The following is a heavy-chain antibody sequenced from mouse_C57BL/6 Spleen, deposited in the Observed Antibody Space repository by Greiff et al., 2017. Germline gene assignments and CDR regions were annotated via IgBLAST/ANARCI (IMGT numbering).Heavy chain of an antibody. CDR1: GYTFTSYW. J-gene: IGHJ2*01. V-gene: IGHV1-50*01. CDR2: IDPSDSYT. CDR3: ARKGRNYYGSSGVYFDY. D-gene: IGHD1-1*01. Sequence: QVQLQQPGAELVKPGASVKLSCKASGYTFTSYWMQWVKQRPGQGLEWIGEIDPSDSYTNYTQKFKGKATLTVDTSSSTAYMQLSSLTSEDSAVYYCARKGRNYYGSSGVYFDYWGQGTTLTVSS.